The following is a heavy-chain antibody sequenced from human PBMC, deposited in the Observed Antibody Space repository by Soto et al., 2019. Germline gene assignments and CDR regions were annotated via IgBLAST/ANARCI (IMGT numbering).Heavy chain of an antibody. CDR2: IYSGGST. D-gene: IGHD1-1*01. CDR1: GFTVSSNY. CDR3: ARGSKEGAGTYYYYYYYMDV. Sequence: EVQLVESGGGLVQPGGSLRLSCAASGFTVSSNYMSWVRQAPGKGLEWVSVIYSGGSTYYADSVKDRFTISRDNYKNTLYLQINSLRAEDTAVYYCARGSKEGAGTYYYYYYYMDVWGKGTTVTVSS. J-gene: IGHJ6*03. V-gene: IGHV3-66*01.